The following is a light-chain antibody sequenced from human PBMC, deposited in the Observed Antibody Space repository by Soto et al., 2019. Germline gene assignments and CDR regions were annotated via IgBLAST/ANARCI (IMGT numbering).Light chain of an antibody. V-gene: IGKV3-15*01. CDR1: QSVSIL. CDR3: QQYSNWPS. Sequence: EIVFTQSPGTLSLSPGERAALSCRASQSVSILLAWYQHKPGQAPRLLIYGASTRATGIPVRFSGSGSGTEFTLTISSLQSEDFAVYYCQQYSNWPSFGQGTKVDIK. CDR2: GAS. J-gene: IGKJ1*01.